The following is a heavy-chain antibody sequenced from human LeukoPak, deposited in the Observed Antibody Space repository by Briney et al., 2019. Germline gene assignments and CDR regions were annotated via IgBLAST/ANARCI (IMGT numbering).Heavy chain of an antibody. V-gene: IGHV3-33*06. CDR1: GFTFSNYG. CDR3: ANLYSATF. Sequence: PGRSLRLSCAASGFTFSNYGIHWVRQAPGKGLEWVAVIWNDGINKYYADSVKGRFTISRDNSKNTLYLQMNSLRADDTALYYCANLYSATFWGQGTLVTVSS. D-gene: IGHD6-13*01. J-gene: IGHJ4*02. CDR2: IWNDGINK.